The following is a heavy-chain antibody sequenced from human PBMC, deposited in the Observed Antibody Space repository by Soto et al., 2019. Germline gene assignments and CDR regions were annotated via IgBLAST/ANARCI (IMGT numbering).Heavy chain of an antibody. CDR1: GFSLGSYG. J-gene: IGHJ4*02. CDR3: AREIGYSRTWPSY. D-gene: IGHD2-2*01. V-gene: IGHV3-33*01. CDR2: IGFDGNND. Sequence: GGSLRLSCAASGFSLGSYGMHWVRQAPGKGLEWVAVIGFDGNNDYYANSVKGRFTISRDNSGNTLYLEMKSLRVEDTAVYYSAREIGYSRTWPSYWGPGTLVTGSS.